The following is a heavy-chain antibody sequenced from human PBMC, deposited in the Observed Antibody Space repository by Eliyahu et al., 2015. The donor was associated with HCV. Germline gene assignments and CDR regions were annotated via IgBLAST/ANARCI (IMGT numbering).Heavy chain of an antibody. J-gene: IGHJ5*02. V-gene: IGHV3-33*01. D-gene: IGHD3-22*01. Sequence: QVQLVESGGAVVQPGXSLRLSCAAXGFTFXXYGXXWVRQAPGKGLXWVAVIWYDGSNKYYADSVKGRFTISRDNSKNTLYLLMNSLRAEDTAVYYCARDGNHYYDSSGFYENWFDPWGQGTLVTVSS. CDR1: GFTFXXYG. CDR2: IWYDGSNK. CDR3: ARDGNHYYDSSGFYENWFDP.